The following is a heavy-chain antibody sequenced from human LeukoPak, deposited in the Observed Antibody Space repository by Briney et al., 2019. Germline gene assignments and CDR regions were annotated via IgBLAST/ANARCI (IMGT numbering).Heavy chain of an antibody. CDR3: ARDFPSTSWYAMNWFDP. J-gene: IGHJ5*02. V-gene: IGHV6-1*01. D-gene: IGHD6-13*01. Sequence: SQTLSLTCAISGDSVSSSSAAWNWIRQSPSRGLEWLGRTYYRTRWYNDYAVSMKSRITINPDTSKNQFSLQLNSLTPEDTAVYYCARDFPSTSWYAMNWFDPWGQGTLVTVSS. CDR2: TYYRTRWYN. CDR1: GDSVSSSSAA.